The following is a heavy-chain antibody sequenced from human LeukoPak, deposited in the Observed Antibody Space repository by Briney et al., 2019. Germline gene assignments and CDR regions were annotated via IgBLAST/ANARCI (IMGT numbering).Heavy chain of an antibody. J-gene: IGHJ4*02. V-gene: IGHV3-33*08. D-gene: IGHD3-22*01. CDR1: GFTFSSYG. Sequence: GGSLRLSCAASGFTFSSYGMHWVRQAPGKGLEWVAVIWYGGSNKYYADSVKGRFTISRDNSKNTLYLQMNSLRAEDTAVYYCARDYYDSSAGDYWGQGTLVTVSS. CDR2: IWYGGSNK. CDR3: ARDYYDSSAGDY.